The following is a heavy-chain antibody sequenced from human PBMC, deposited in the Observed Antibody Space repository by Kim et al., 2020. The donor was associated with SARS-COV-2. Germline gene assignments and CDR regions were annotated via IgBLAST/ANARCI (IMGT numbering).Heavy chain of an antibody. CDR2: LNPDSGDT. D-gene: IGHD3-10*01. CDR3: ARESTPFGEAFDT. V-gene: IGHV1-2*06. J-gene: IGHJ3*02. Sequence: ASVKVSCRTSGYTFTADFVHWVRQAPGQGLEWMGRLNPDSGDTNYAQKFQGRVTFTRDTSISTAYMELSRLGIDDRAIYYCARESTPFGEAFDTWGQGTAVTVSS. CDR1: GYTFTADF.